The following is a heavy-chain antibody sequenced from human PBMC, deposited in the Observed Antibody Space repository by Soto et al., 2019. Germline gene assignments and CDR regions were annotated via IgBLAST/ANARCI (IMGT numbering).Heavy chain of an antibody. CDR2: ISYDGSNK. Sequence: GGALTLSCAASGFTFWSYGMHCVRQAPGKGLEWVAVISYDGSNKYYADSVKGRFTISRDNSKNTLYLQMNSLRAGDTAVYYCAKDMVPAYVVVTAIPGHVEMAYFDYWGQGTLVTVSS. CDR3: AKDMVPAYVVVTAIPGHVEMAYFDY. V-gene: IGHV3-30*18. J-gene: IGHJ4*02. CDR1: GFTFWSYG. D-gene: IGHD2-21*02.